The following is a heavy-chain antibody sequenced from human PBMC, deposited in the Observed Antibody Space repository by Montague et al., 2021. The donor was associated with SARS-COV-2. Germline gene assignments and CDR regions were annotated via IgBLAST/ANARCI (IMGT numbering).Heavy chain of an antibody. Sequence: SETLSLTCTVSGGSISSSSYYWVWIRQPPGKGLEWIGNIYYSGSTYYNPSLKSRVSISVDTSKNQFSLKLSSVTAADTAVYYCVAIVGAADYWGQGTLVTVSS. CDR3: VAIVGAADY. J-gene: IGHJ4*02. V-gene: IGHV4-39*01. D-gene: IGHD1-26*01. CDR2: IYYSGST. CDR1: GGSISSSSYY.